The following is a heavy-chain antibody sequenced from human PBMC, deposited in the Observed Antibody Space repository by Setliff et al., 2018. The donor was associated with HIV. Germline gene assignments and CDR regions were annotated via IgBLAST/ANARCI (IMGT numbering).Heavy chain of an antibody. V-gene: IGHV4-61*02. CDR3: VRSGCNGNVCYDSRGWLDS. D-gene: IGHD5-12*01. J-gene: IGHJ5*01. Sequence: SETLSLTCTVSGGSIDRGNYDWNWVRQPGGKGLEWIGRIYTRGSTKYSPTFVRRVTMSLDMSKNQFSLNLRSVTAADTALYYCVRSGCNGNVCYDSRGWLDSWGQGTLFTVAS. CDR2: IYTRGST. CDR1: GGSIDRGNYD.